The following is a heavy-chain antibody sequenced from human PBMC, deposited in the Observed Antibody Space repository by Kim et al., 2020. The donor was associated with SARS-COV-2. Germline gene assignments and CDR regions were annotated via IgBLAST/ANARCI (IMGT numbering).Heavy chain of an antibody. V-gene: IGHV3-30*02. D-gene: IGHD3-3*01. J-gene: IGHJ4*02. CDR3: AKNRGIFNLAVRHQHFDY. Sequence: KGRLTISRENSKNTLYLQMNRLRAEDTAVYYCAKNRGIFNLAVRHQHFDYWGQGTLVTVSS.